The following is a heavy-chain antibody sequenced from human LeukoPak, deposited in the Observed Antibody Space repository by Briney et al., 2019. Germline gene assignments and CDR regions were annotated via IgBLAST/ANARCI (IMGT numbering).Heavy chain of an antibody. J-gene: IGHJ4*02. D-gene: IGHD1-26*01. Sequence: PGGSLRLSCAASGFTFSSYEMNWVRQAPGKGLEWVSYISSSGSTIYYADSVKGRFTISRDNAKNSLYLQMNSLRVEDMAVYYCARDLRGSNAYWGQGTLVTVSS. CDR1: GFTFSSYE. V-gene: IGHV3-48*03. CDR3: ARDLRGSNAY. CDR2: ISSSGSTI.